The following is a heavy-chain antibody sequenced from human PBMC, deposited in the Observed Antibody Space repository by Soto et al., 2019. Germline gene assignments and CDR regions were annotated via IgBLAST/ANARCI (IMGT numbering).Heavy chain of an antibody. CDR2: ISGSGGST. CDR3: AKDLAKFGDSSKNYYYYYMDV. D-gene: IGHD4-17*01. CDR1: GFTFSNYG. Sequence: GGSLRLSCAASGFTFSNYGMTWVRQAPGKGLEWVSAISGSGGSTYYADSVKGRFTISRDNSKNTLYLQMNSLRAVDTAVYYCAKDLAKFGDSSKNYYYYYMDVWGKGTTVTVSS. J-gene: IGHJ6*03. V-gene: IGHV3-23*01.